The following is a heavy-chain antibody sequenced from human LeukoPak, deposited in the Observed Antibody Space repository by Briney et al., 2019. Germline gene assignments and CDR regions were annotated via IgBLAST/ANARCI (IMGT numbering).Heavy chain of an antibody. CDR1: GVSSSNYY. D-gene: IGHD3-22*01. J-gene: IGHJ4*02. V-gene: IGHV4-34*01. CDR2: INHSGST. CDR3: ARGEDYYDSSGLLN. Sequence: SETLSLTCVLYGVSSSNYYWSWIRQPPGKGLEWIGEINHSGSTNYNPSLKSRVTISVDTSKNQFSLKLSSVTAADTAVYYCARGEDYYDSSGLLNWGQGTLVTVSS.